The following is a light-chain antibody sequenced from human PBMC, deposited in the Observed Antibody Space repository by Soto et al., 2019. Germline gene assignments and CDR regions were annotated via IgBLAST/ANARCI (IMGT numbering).Light chain of an antibody. CDR1: QGIRND. CDR2: ATS. V-gene: IGKV1-39*01. Sequence: DIQMTQSPSSLSAPVGDRVTITCRASQGIRNDLAWYQQKPGKAPKVLIYATSNLQSGVPSRFSGSGSGTDFTLTISSLQPDDFATYYCQHSYSTPPITFGQGTRLEIK. CDR3: QHSYSTPPIT. J-gene: IGKJ5*01.